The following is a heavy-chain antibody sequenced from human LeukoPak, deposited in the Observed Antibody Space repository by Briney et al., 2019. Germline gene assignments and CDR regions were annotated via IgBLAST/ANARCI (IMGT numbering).Heavy chain of an antibody. Sequence: KPSETLSLTCTVSGGSISRYYWSWIRQPPGKGLEWIGHIYYTGSTNYTPSLKSRVTISVDTSKDQFSLKLSSVTAADTAVYYCVRGRVGATGGDYWGQGTLVTASS. CDR1: GGSISRYY. D-gene: IGHD1-26*01. CDR2: IYYTGST. CDR3: VRGRVGATGGDY. V-gene: IGHV4-59*01. J-gene: IGHJ4*02.